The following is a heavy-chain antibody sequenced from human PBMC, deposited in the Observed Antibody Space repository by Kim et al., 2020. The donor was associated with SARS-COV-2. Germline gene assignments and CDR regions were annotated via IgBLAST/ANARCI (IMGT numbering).Heavy chain of an antibody. CDR3: AKDLDLCSSTSCYPGPFDY. J-gene: IGHJ4*02. D-gene: IGHD2-2*01. V-gene: IGHV3-33*06. Sequence: GGSLRLSCAASGFTFSSYGMHWVRQAPGKGLEWVAVIWYDGSNKYYADSVKGRFTISRDNSKNTLYLQMNSLRAEDTAVYYCAKDLDLCSSTSCYPGPFDYWGQGTLVTVSS. CDR1: GFTFSSYG. CDR2: IWYDGSNK.